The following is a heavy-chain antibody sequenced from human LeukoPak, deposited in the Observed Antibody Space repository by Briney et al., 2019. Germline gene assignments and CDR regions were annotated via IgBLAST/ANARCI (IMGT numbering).Heavy chain of an antibody. CDR3: AREAARVGGYYFDY. J-gene: IGHJ4*02. CDR1: GGTFSSYA. CDR2: INPSGGST. V-gene: IGHV1-46*01. Sequence: ASVKVSCKAFGGTFSSYAISWVRQAPGQGLEWMGIINPSGGSTSYAQKFQGRVTMTRDTSTSTVYMELSSLRSEDTAVYYCAREAARVGGYYFDYWGQGTLVTVSS. D-gene: IGHD3-10*01.